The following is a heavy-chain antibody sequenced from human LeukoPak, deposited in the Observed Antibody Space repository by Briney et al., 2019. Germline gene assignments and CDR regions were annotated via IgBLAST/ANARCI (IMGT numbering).Heavy chain of an antibody. CDR1: GFTFSSYE. Sequence: GGSLRLSCAASGFTFSSYEMNWVRQAPGKGLEWVSYISSSGSTIYYADSVKGRFTISRDNAKNSLYLQMNSLRAEDTAFYYCARVWRDYVWGSYRYTVDYWGQGTLVTVSS. CDR3: ARVWRDYVWGSYRYTVDY. D-gene: IGHD3-16*02. V-gene: IGHV3-48*03. CDR2: ISSSGSTI. J-gene: IGHJ4*02.